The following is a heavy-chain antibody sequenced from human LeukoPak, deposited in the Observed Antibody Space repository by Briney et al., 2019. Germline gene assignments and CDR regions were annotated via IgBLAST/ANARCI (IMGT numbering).Heavy chain of an antibody. V-gene: IGHV4-59*01. D-gene: IGHD6-13*01. CDR3: ARVYYSSSYDYWYFDL. CDR1: GGSIRSYY. CDR2: IYYSGST. J-gene: IGHJ2*01. Sequence: SETQSLTCTVSGGSIRSYYWSWIRQPPGKGLEWIGYIYYSGSTNYNPSLKSRVTISVDTSKNQFSLKLSSVTAADTAVYYCARVYYSSSYDYWYFDLWGRGTLVTVSS.